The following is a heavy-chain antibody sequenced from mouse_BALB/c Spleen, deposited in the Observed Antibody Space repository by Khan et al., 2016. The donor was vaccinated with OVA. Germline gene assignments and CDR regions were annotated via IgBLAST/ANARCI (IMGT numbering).Heavy chain of an antibody. J-gene: IGHJ3*01. Sequence: QMQLEESGAELAKPGASVKMSCKASGYTFTSYWMHWVKQRPGQGLEWIGYINPSTGYTEYNQRFKDKATLTADKSSSTAYMQLSSLTSEESAVYYCANHGSSSAWLTYWGQGTLDTVSA. CDR1: GYTFTSYW. CDR2: INPSTGYT. V-gene: IGHV1-7*01. D-gene: IGHD1-1*01. CDR3: ANHGSSSAWLTY.